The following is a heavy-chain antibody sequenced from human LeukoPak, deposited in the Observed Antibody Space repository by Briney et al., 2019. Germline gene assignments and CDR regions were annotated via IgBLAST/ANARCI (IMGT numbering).Heavy chain of an antibody. Sequence: ASVKVSCTASGYTFTGYYMHWVRQAPGQGLEWMGRINPNSGGTNYAQKFQGRVTMTRDTSISTAYMELSRLRSDDTAVYNCARAYSSGWSEFDYWGQGTLVTVSS. CDR1: GYTFTGYY. D-gene: IGHD6-19*01. CDR3: ARAYSSGWSEFDY. V-gene: IGHV1-2*06. CDR2: INPNSGGT. J-gene: IGHJ4*02.